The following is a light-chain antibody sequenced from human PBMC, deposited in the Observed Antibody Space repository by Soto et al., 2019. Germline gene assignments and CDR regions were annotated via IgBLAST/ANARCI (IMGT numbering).Light chain of an antibody. V-gene: IGKV3D-20*02. CDR2: DAS. CDR3: QQLTDWPPQWT. Sequence: EIVLTQSPGTLSVSPGSRTTISCRASQSVSSSYLAWYQQEPGQAPRILIYDASSRATGIPARFSGSGSGTDFTLTISSLEPEDFAGYYCQQLTDWPPQWTFGQGTKVDIK. CDR1: QSVSSSY. J-gene: IGKJ1*01.